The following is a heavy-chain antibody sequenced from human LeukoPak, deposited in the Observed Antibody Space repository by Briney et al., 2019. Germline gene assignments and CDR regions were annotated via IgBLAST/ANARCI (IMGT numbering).Heavy chain of an antibody. CDR3: ARGNYYYDSSGEDAFDI. Sequence: PSETLSLTCTVSGGSVSSYYWSWIRQPPGKGLEWIGYIYYSGSTYYNPSLKSRVTISVDTSKNQFSLKLTSVTAADTAVYYCARGNYYYDSSGEDAFDIWGQGTMVTVSS. J-gene: IGHJ3*02. V-gene: IGHV4-59*02. D-gene: IGHD3-22*01. CDR2: IYYSGST. CDR1: GGSVSSYY.